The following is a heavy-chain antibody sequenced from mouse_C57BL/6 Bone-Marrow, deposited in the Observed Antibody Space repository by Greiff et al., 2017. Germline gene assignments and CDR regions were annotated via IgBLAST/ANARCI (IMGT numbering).Heavy chain of an antibody. D-gene: IGHD1-1*02. CDR1: GFSLTSYG. CDR3: ARGVVRYAMDY. CDR2: IWSGGSS. V-gene: IGHV2-2*01. J-gene: IGHJ4*01. Sequence: VQRVESGPGLVQPSQSLSITCTVSGFSLTSYGVHWVRQSPGKGLEWLGVIWSGGSSDYYAAFISRLSISKDNSKSQVFFKMNSLQADDTAIYYCARGVVRYAMDYWGQGTSVTVSS.